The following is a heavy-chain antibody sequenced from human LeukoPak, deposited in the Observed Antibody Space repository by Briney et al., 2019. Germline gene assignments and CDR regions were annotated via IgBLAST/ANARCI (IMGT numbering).Heavy chain of an antibody. CDR2: ISPDGRDK. J-gene: IGHJ5*02. V-gene: IGHV3-30*18. CDR1: GFTFSSYG. D-gene: IGHD3-10*01. CDR3: AKDGATTWFGEAT. Sequence: GGSLRLSCAASGFTFSSYGMQWVRQAPGKGLEWVALISPDGRDKYYGDSVKGRFTISRDNSKNTLYLQMNSQRAEDTAVYYCAKDGATTWFGEATWGQGTPVTVSS.